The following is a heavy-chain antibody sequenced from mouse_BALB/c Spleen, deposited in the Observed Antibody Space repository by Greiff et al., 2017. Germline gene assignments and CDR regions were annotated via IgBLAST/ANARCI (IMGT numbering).Heavy chain of an antibody. Sequence: EVKLMESGGGLVQPGGSRKLSCAASGFTFSSFGMHWVRQAPEKGLEWVAYISSGSSTIYYADTVKGRFTISRDNPKNTLFLQMTSLRSEDTAMYYCARDGYYRYFDVWGAGTTVTVSS. J-gene: IGHJ1*01. CDR2: ISSGSSTI. CDR1: GFTFSSFG. CDR3: ARDGYYRYFDV. V-gene: IGHV5-17*02. D-gene: IGHD2-3*01.